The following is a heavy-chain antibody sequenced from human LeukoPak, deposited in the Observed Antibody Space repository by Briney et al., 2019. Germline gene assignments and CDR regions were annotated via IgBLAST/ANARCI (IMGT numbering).Heavy chain of an antibody. CDR3: AKDAQRGFDYSNSLEY. Sequence: GGSVRLSCAASGFTFSHFGFHWVRQAPGKGLEWVAVIWSDGTNRYYGDSVKGRFIIQRDDSQKTVYLQMNRLRAEDTAIYYCAKDAQRGFDYSNSLEYWGRGSLVTVSS. CDR1: GFTFSHFG. V-gene: IGHV3-33*06. CDR2: IWSDGTNR. J-gene: IGHJ4*02. D-gene: IGHD4-11*01.